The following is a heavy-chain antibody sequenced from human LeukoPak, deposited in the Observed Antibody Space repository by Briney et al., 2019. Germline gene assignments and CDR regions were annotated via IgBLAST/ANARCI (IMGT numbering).Heavy chain of an antibody. V-gene: IGHV4-59*08. CDR1: GGSISSYY. D-gene: IGHD3-10*01. Sequence: SETLSLTCTVSGGSISSYYWSWIRQPPGKGLEWIGYIYYSGSTYYNPSLKSRVTISVDTSKNQFSLKLSSVTAADTAVYYCARGSRAYFQHWGQGTLVTVSS. CDR3: ARGSRAYFQH. J-gene: IGHJ1*01. CDR2: IYYSGST.